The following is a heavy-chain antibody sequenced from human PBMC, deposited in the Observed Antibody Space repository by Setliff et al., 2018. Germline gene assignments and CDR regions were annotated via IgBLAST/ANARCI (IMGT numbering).Heavy chain of an antibody. Sequence: ASVKVSCKTSGFVFITYAITWVRQAPGQGLEWMGWISGYYNKTNYAQKFQDRVTMTTDTSTGTAYMELRSLRPDDTAVYYCATRRAARSPLTGWGQGTLVTVSS. CDR3: ATRRAARSPLTG. D-gene: IGHD6-6*01. CDR2: ISGYYNKT. J-gene: IGHJ4*02. V-gene: IGHV1-18*01. CDR1: GFVFITYA.